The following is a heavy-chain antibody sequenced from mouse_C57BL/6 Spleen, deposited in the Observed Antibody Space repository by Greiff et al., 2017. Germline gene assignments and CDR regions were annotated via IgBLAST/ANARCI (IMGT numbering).Heavy chain of an antibody. J-gene: IGHJ1*03. CDR3: ARMYFDV. CDR1: GYTFTSYW. Sequence: QVQLQQPGAELVMPGASVKLSCKASGYTFTSYWMHWVKQRLGQGLEWIGEIDPSDSYTNYNQKLKGKSKFTVDNSYSTAYMQLSSLTSEDSAVYYCARMYFDVWGTGTTVTVSS. CDR2: IDPSDSYT. V-gene: IGHV1-69*01.